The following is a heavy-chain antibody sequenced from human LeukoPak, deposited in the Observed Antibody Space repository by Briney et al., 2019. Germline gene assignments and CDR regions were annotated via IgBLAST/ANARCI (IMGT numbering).Heavy chain of an antibody. J-gene: IGHJ4*02. D-gene: IGHD3-10*01. Sequence: PSETLSLTCTVSGYSISSGYYWGWIRQPPGKGLEWIGSIYHSGSTYYNPSLKSRVTISVDTSKNQFSLKLSSVTAADTAVYYCAVTMVRGVIPYWGQGTLVTVSS. CDR1: GYSISSGYY. CDR3: AVTMVRGVIPY. V-gene: IGHV4-38-2*02. CDR2: IYHSGST.